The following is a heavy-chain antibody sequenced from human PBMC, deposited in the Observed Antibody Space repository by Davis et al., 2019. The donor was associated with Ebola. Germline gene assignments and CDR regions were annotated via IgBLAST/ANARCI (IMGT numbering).Heavy chain of an antibody. J-gene: IGHJ6*02. CDR3: ARALVVVAATPSYYYYGMDV. CDR1: GYTFTSYD. V-gene: IGHV1-8*01. Sequence: AASVKVSCKASGYTFTSYDINWVRQAPGQGLEWMGWMNPNSGNTGYAQKFQGRVTMTRNTSISTAYMELSSLRSEDTAVYYCARALVVVAATPSYYYYGMDVWGQGTTVTVSS. CDR2: MNPNSGNT. D-gene: IGHD2-15*01.